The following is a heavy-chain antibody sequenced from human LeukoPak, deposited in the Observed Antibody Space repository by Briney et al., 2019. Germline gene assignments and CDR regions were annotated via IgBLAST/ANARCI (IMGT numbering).Heavy chain of an antibody. CDR2: ISSSGGSM. CDR3: ARDTYYYDSSGLGAFDI. CDR1: GFTFSSYA. V-gene: IGHV3-21*04. J-gene: IGHJ3*02. Sequence: GGSLRLSCAASGFTFSSYAMNWVRQAPGKGLEWISYISSSGGSMHYADSVKGRFTISRDNAKNSLYLQMNSLRAEDTAVYYCARDTYYYDSSGLGAFDIWGQGTMVTVSS. D-gene: IGHD3-22*01.